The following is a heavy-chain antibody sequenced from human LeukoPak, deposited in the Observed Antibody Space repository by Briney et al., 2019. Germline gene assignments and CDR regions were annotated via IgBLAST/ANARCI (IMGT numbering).Heavy chain of an antibody. CDR3: ARDDGDYYDSSGYCVY. D-gene: IGHD3-22*01. CDR1: GGTFSSYA. Sequence: SVTVSCTASGGTFSSYAISWVRQAPGQGLEWMGRIIPILGIANYAQKFQGRVTITADKSTSTAYMELSSLRSEDTAVYYCARDDGDYYDSSGYCVYWGQGTLVTVSS. V-gene: IGHV1-69*04. J-gene: IGHJ4*02. CDR2: IIPILGIA.